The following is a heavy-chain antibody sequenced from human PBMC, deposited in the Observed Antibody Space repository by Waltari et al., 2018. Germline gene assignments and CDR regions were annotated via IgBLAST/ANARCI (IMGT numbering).Heavy chain of an antibody. Sequence: QAQLVQSGAEVKKPGASVKLSCKASGYTFTGYYMHWVRQAAGQGLEWGGWINPDSGGTNYAQQYQGRVTMTRDTSVSTAYMEMSRLRSDDTAVYYCARDGPFDYWGQGTLVTVSS. CDR2: INPDSGGT. V-gene: IGHV1-2*02. CDR3: ARDGPFDY. CDR1: GYTFTGYY. J-gene: IGHJ4*02.